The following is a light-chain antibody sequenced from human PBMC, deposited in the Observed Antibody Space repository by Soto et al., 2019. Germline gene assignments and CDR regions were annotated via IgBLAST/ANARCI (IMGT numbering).Light chain of an antibody. CDR2: DAS. CDR1: QRVGRY. CDR3: QQRSNWPLT. V-gene: IGKV3-11*01. Sequence: EIVLTTPPDTLSLSPGESATLSCRASQRVGRYLAWYQQKPGQTPRLLIYDASNRAAGIPARFSGSGSGTDFTLTISSLEPEDFAVYYCQQRSNWPLTFGGGTKVDIK. J-gene: IGKJ4*01.